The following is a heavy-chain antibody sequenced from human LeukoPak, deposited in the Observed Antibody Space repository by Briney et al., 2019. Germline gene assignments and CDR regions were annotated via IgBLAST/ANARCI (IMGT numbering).Heavy chain of an antibody. Sequence: GSSLRLSCAASGFTFTNYGMHWVRQAPGKGLEWVALITYDGYYKYYSDSVKGRFTISSDTSRNTLYLQMNSLRAEDTAVYYCARDLSPVVRASPMGYWGQGTPVTVSS. V-gene: IGHV3-30*03. CDR3: ARDLSPVVRASPMGY. D-gene: IGHD3-10*01. J-gene: IGHJ4*02. CDR2: ITYDGYYK. CDR1: GFTFTNYG.